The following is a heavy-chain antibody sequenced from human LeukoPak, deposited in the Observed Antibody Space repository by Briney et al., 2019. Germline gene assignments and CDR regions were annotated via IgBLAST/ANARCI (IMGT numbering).Heavy chain of an antibody. V-gene: IGHV3-23*01. CDR1: GFTFSDYA. CDR3: AKGGDGYNYYFDY. CDR2: ISGSGGSI. J-gene: IGHJ4*02. Sequence: GGSLRLSCTASGFTFSDYAMSWVRQAPGKGLEWVSGISGSGGSIRYADSVKGRFIISRDNSKNTLYLQMNSLRAEDTAVYYCAKGGDGYNYYFDYWDQETLVTVSS. D-gene: IGHD5-24*01.